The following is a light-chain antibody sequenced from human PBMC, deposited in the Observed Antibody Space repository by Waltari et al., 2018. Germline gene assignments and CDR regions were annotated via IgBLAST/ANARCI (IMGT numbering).Light chain of an antibody. CDR3: MQGTHWPYT. Sequence: DAVMTQSPLSLPVTLGQPASISCKSSQSLVRSDGNTYLQWFHQRPGQSPRRLIYKVSNRESGVADRFSGSGSGTEFTLKISSVEAEDVGVYYCMQGTHWPYTFGQGTKLDIK. J-gene: IGKJ2*01. V-gene: IGKV2-30*02. CDR2: KVS. CDR1: QSLVRSDGNTY.